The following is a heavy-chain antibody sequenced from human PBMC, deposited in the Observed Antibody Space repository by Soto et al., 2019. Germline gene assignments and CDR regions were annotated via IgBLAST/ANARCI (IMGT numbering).Heavy chain of an antibody. J-gene: IGHJ5*02. CDR3: AKDGFRNATSGWFDT. CDR1: GDTLPEFS. CDR2: FDPEDGET. D-gene: IGHD3-10*01. V-gene: IGHV1-24*01. Sequence: GASVKVSCKVSGDTLPEFSMHWVRQAPGKGLEWMGGFDPEDGETIYAQKFLGRVTMTEDTSTDTAYMELSSLTSEDTAVYYCAKDGFRNATSGWFDTWGQGTLVTVSS.